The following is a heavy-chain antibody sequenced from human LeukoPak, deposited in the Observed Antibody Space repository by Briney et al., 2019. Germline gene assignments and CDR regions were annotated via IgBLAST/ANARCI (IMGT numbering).Heavy chain of an antibody. Sequence: SETLSLTCTVSGGSISSHYWSWIRQPAGKGLEWIGRIYTSGSTNYNPSLKSRVTISVDTSKNQFSLKLSSVTAADTAVYYCARVVGGTPGAHNWFDPWGQGTLVTVSS. CDR1: GGSISSHY. J-gene: IGHJ5*02. CDR2: IYTSGST. CDR3: ARVVGGTPGAHNWFDP. D-gene: IGHD1-26*01. V-gene: IGHV4-4*07.